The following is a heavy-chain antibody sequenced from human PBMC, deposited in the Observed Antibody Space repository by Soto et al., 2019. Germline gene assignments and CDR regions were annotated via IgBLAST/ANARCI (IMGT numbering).Heavy chain of an antibody. CDR1: GLTISGYS. Sequence: GGSLRLSFAISGLTISGYSMCWVRRAPGKGLEWVSAISGSGGSTYYADSVKGRFTISKDNSKNTLYLQMNSLRAEDTAVYYCAKEMCSGSQTDYLGQGTLVTVSS. D-gene: IGHD3-10*02. CDR2: ISGSGGST. J-gene: IGHJ4*02. V-gene: IGHV3-23*01. CDR3: AKEMCSGSQTDY.